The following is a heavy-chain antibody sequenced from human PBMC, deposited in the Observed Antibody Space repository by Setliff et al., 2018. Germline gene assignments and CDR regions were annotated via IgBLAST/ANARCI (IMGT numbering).Heavy chain of an antibody. CDR2: IYTSGST. CDR3: ARRHCSGGSCYSLNYFDY. Sequence: SETLSLTCTVSGGSISSGSYYWSWIRQPAGKGLEWIGHIYTSGSTNYNASLKSRVTISVDTSKNQFSLKLSSVTAADTAVYYCARRHCSGGSCYSLNYFDYWGQGTLVTVSS. D-gene: IGHD2-15*01. J-gene: IGHJ4*02. V-gene: IGHV4-61*09. CDR1: GGSISSGSYY.